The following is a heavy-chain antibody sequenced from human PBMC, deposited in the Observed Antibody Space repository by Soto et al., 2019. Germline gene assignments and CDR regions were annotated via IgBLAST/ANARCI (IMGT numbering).Heavy chain of an antibody. CDR1: GYTFTSYG. V-gene: IGHV1-18*01. J-gene: IGHJ6*02. CDR2: ISAYNGNT. D-gene: IGHD3-16*01. Sequence: QVQLVQSGAEVKKPGASVKVSCKASGYTFTSYGISWVRQAPGQGLEWMGWISAYNGNTNYAQKLQGRVTMTTDTSRSTDWVEVRGVRFDDTAVYYRAGDRGGGGFNYYYYGMDVWGQGTTVTVSS. CDR3: AGDRGGGGFNYYYYGMDV.